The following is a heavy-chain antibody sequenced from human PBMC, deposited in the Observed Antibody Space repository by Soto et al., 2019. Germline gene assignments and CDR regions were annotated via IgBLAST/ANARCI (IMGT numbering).Heavy chain of an antibody. D-gene: IGHD2-8*01. CDR3: ASDRVSSDGDYYYYGMDV. CDR2: INPSGGST. CDR1: GYTFTSYY. Sequence: ASVKVSCKASGYTFTSYYMHWVRQAPGQGLEWMGIINPSGGSTSYAQKFQGRVTMTRDTSTSTVYMELSSLRSEDTAVYYCASDRVSSDGDYYYYGMDVWGQGTTVTDSS. J-gene: IGHJ6*02. V-gene: IGHV1-46*01.